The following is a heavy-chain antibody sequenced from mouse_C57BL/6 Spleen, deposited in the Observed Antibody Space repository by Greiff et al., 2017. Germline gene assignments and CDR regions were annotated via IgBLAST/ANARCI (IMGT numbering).Heavy chain of an antibody. CDR1: GFTFTDYY. CDR3: ARSLPPSYAMDY. CDR2: IRNKANGYTT. J-gene: IGHJ4*01. V-gene: IGHV7-3*01. Sequence: EVQLVESGGGLVQPGGSLSLSCAASGFTFTDYYMSWVRQPPGKALEWLGFIRNKANGYTTAYSASVKGRFTISRDNSQSILYLQMNALRAEDSATYYCARSLPPSYAMDYWGQGTSVTVSS. D-gene: IGHD6-1*01.